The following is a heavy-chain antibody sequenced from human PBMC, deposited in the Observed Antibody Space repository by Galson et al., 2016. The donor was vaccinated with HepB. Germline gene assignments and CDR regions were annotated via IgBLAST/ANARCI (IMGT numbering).Heavy chain of an antibody. Sequence: QSGAEVKKPGESLKISCKGSGYSFANYWIGWVRQMPGKGLEWMGIINPGDSDTRYSPSFQGQVTISADKSTSTAYLQWSSLKASDTAMYYCARLLRRAVVVPGVTSYHCYGMDIWGQGTTVTVSS. J-gene: IGHJ6*02. CDR3: ARLLRRAVVVPGVTSYHCYGMDI. V-gene: IGHV5-51*01. CDR2: INPGDSDT. CDR1: GYSFANYW. D-gene: IGHD2-2*01.